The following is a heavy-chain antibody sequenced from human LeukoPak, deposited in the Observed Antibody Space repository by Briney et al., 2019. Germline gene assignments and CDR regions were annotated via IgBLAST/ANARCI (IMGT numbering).Heavy chain of an antibody. D-gene: IGHD5-18*01. CDR3: ARGDTAFEY. CDR2: ISAYNGDT. CDR1: GYTFTGYH. J-gene: IGHJ4*02. Sequence: ASVKVSCKASGYTFTGYHIHWVRQAPGQGLEWMGWISAYNGDTNYVQKVQGRVTMTTDTSTSTAYMELRSLRSDDTAVYYCARGDTAFEYWGQGTLVTVSS. V-gene: IGHV1-18*04.